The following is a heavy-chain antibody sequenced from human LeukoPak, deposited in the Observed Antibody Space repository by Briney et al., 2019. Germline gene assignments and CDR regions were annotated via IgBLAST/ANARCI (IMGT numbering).Heavy chain of an antibody. CDR3: ARDSTYYLRYGYFDS. D-gene: IGHD3-22*01. CDR1: GFTFSNSA. Sequence: GGSLRLSCAASGFTFSNSAMNWVRQAPGKGLEWVSSINDVSSHIYYADSVKGRFTISRNNANNSVSLQMNNLKAEDTAVYYCARDSTYYLRYGYFDSWGQGILVTVSS. J-gene: IGHJ4*02. CDR2: INDVSSHI. V-gene: IGHV3-21*06.